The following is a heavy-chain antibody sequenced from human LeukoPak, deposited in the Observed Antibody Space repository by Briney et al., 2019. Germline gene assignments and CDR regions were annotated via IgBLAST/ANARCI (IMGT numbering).Heavy chain of an antibody. D-gene: IGHD3-16*01. J-gene: IGHJ6*02. CDR1: GFIVSSNY. Sequence: PGGSLRLTCAASGFIVSSNYMSWVRQAPGKGLEWVSVIYSGGSTYYADSVKGRFTISRHNSKNTLYLQMNSLRAEDTAVYYCARGIHGRFGPYYYYYGMDVWGQGTTVTVSS. CDR2: IYSGGST. CDR3: ARGIHGRFGPYYYYYGMDV. V-gene: IGHV3-53*04.